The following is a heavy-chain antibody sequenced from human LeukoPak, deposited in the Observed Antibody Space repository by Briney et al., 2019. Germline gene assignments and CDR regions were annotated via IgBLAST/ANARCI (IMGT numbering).Heavy chain of an antibody. CDR2: IIPIFGTA. CDR3: ARCIYGFFRTFDY. D-gene: IGHD4-17*01. CDR1: GGTFSSYA. Sequence: GSSVKVSCKASGGTFSSYAISWVRQAPGQGLEWMGGIIPIFGTANYAQKFQGRVTITADESTSTAYMELSSLRSEDTAVYYCARCIYGFFRTFDYWGQGTLVTVSS. J-gene: IGHJ4*02. V-gene: IGHV1-69*01.